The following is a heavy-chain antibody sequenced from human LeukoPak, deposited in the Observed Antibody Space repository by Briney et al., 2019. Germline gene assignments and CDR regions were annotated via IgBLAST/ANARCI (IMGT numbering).Heavy chain of an antibody. J-gene: IGHJ5*02. D-gene: IGHD3-10*01. V-gene: IGHV3-48*04. CDR3: ARDSIGHGSVRTWFNP. CDR2: ISSSSSPI. Sequence: PGGSLRLSCAASGFIFSTYSMNWVRQAPGKGLEWVSYISSSSSPIYYADSVKGRFTISRDNAKNSLYLQMNSLRAEDTAVYYCARDSIGHGSVRTWFNPWGQGTLVTVSS. CDR1: GFIFSTYS.